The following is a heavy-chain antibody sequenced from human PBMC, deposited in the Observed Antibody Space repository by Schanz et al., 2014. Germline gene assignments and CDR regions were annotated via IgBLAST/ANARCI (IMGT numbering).Heavy chain of an antibody. Sequence: EVQLVESGGGLVQPGGSLRLSCAASGFAFSSYGMNWLRQAPGKGLEWVSVIGVDGTTTYYADSVKGRFTISRDNSKNTLYLQMSSLRADDTAVYYCAKAADWPVTRFDPWGQGTLVTVSS. CDR2: IGVDGTTT. CDR1: GFAFSSYG. CDR3: AKAADWPVTRFDP. D-gene: IGHD3-9*01. J-gene: IGHJ5*02. V-gene: IGHV3-23*04.